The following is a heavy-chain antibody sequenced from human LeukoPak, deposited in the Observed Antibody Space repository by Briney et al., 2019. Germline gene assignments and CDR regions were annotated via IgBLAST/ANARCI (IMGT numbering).Heavy chain of an antibody. V-gene: IGHV4-4*02. Sequence: SETLSLTCAVSGGSITSSNWWNWVRPPPGRGLEWIGEFYHSGSTNYNPSLKSRVTISVDTSKNQFSLKLSSVTAADTAVYYCARVPLRFDNWFDPWGQGTLVTVSS. CDR1: GGSITSSNW. CDR3: ARVPLRFDNWFDP. J-gene: IGHJ5*02. CDR2: FYHSGST. D-gene: IGHD3-3*01.